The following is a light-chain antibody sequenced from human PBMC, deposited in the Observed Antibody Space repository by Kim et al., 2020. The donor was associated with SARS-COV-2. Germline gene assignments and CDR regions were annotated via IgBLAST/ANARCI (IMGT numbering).Light chain of an antibody. Sequence: GKTVTSSRTRSSGSNASNYVQWYQQRPGSAPTTVIYADNQRPSGVPDRFSGSIDSSSNSASLTISGLKTEDETDYYCQSYDGGRWVFAGGTQLAVL. CDR1: SGSNASNY. V-gene: IGLV6-57*03. CDR2: ADN. J-gene: IGLJ3*02. CDR3: QSYDGGRWV.